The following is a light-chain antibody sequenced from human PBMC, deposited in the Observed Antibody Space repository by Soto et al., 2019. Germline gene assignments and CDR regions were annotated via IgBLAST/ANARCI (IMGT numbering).Light chain of an antibody. V-gene: IGLV2-8*01. CDR3: SSYAGSNWYV. CDR1: NSDVGGYNY. J-gene: IGLJ1*01. CDR2: EVN. Sequence: QSALTQPPSASGSPGQSVTISCTGTNSDVGGYNYVSWYQQYPGKAPKLIIYEVNERPSGVPDRSSGSKSGNTASLTVSGLQTADKADYYCSSYAGSNWYVFGTGTKLTVL.